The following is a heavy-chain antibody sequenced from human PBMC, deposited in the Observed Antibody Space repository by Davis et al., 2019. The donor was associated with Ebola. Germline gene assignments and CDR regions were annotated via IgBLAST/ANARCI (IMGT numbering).Heavy chain of an antibody. V-gene: IGHV5-51*01. CDR3: ARHSSVATREGSDY. D-gene: IGHD6-6*01. Sequence: GESLKISCKGSGYSFTNYWIGWVRQLPGKGLEWMGIIYPGDSDTRYSPSFQGQVTISADNFFTTAYLQWSSLKASDTAMYYCARHSSVATREGSDYWGQGTLVTVSS. J-gene: IGHJ4*02. CDR2: IYPGDSDT. CDR1: GYSFTNYW.